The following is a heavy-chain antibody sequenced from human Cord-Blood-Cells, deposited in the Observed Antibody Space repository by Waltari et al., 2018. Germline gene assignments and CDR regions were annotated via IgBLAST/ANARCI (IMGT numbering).Heavy chain of an antibody. J-gene: IGHJ4*02. CDR3: ARGLSIAARPDY. V-gene: IGHV4-34*01. D-gene: IGHD6-6*01. Sequence: QVQLPQWRAGLVKPSESLSLTCAVDGGSFSGYYWSWIRQPPGKGLEWIGEINHIGSTNYNPSLKSRVTISVDTSKNQFSLKLSSVTAADTAVYYCARGLSIAARPDYWGQGTLVTVSS. CDR1: GGSFSGYY. CDR2: INHIGST.